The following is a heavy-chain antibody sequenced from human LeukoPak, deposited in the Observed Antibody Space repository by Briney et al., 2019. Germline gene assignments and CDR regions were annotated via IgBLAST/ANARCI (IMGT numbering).Heavy chain of an antibody. D-gene: IGHD3-16*02. CDR3: ARSHDHLWGNYPDY. J-gene: IGHJ4*02. CDR2: IHHDGRI. Sequence: SETLSLTCDVSGGSIDSTNWWNWVGQPPGKGLEWIGEIHHDGRINYNPSLKSRVTLSVDKSKNQFSLRLNSVTAADTAMYYCARSHDHLWGNYPDYWGQGTLVTVSS. CDR1: GGSIDSTNW. V-gene: IGHV4/OR15-8*01.